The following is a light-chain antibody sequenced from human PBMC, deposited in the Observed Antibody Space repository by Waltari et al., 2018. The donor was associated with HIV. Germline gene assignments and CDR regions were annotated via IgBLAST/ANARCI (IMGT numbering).Light chain of an antibody. V-gene: IGLV3-25*03. CDR3: QSADSSNTYV. CDR1: ALPKKY. Sequence: SYELTQPPSVSVSPGQTARITCPGDALPKKYAYWYQQRPGQAPVLVIYKDSERPSGIPERFSGSSSGTTVTLTISGVQAEDEADYYCQSADSSNTYVFGTGTKVTVL. J-gene: IGLJ1*01. CDR2: KDS.